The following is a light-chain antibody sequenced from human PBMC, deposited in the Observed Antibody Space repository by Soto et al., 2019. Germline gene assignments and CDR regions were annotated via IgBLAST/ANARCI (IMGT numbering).Light chain of an antibody. CDR3: QQYNNWPGT. J-gene: IGKJ1*01. Sequence: EIVMTQSPATLSVSPGERATLSCRASQSVSSNLAWYQQKPGQAPRLLIYGASTRATGIPVRFSGSGSGTEFTLTISSLQSEDFAVYYCQQYNNWPGTFGQGTEVEIK. CDR2: GAS. V-gene: IGKV3-15*01. CDR1: QSVSSN.